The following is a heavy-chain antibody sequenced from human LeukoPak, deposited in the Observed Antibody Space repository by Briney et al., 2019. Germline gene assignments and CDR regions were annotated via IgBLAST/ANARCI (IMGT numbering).Heavy chain of an antibody. CDR3: GRYNSGYYYYFDY. CDR2: IYHSGST. D-gene: IGHD3-22*01. CDR1: GFSISNGYY. J-gene: IGHJ4*02. Sequence: SETLSLTCAVSGFSISNGYYWGWLRQPPGKGLEWIGSIYHSGSTYYNPSLKSRVTISVDTSKNQFSLKLSSVTAADTAVYYCGRYNSGYYYYFDYWGQGTLVTVSS. V-gene: IGHV4-38-2*01.